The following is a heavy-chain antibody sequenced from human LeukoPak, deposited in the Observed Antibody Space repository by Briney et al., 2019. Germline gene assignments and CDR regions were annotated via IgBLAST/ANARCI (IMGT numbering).Heavy chain of an antibody. D-gene: IGHD3-10*01. CDR3: ARVITMVRGVKQYYFDY. V-gene: IGHV4-59*01. CDR2: IYYSGST. Sequence: SETLSLTCTVPVGSISSYYWCWIRQPPGKRLEWIGYIYYSGSTNYNPSLKSRVTISVDTSKNQFSLKLSSVTAADTAVYYCARVITMVRGVKQYYFDYWGQGTLVTVSS. CDR1: VGSISSYY. J-gene: IGHJ4*02.